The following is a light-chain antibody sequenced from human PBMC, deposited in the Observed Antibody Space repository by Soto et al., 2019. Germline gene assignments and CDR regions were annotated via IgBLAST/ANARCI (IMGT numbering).Light chain of an antibody. Sequence: DIKMPKSPSTLSASVGDRVTITCRASQSISSWLAWYQQKPGKAPKLLIYRASSLKSGVPSRFSGSGSGTEFTLTISSLQPDDFATYYCQHYNSYSEAFGQGTRLEI. CDR1: QSISSW. CDR2: RAS. V-gene: IGKV1-5*03. J-gene: IGKJ5*01. CDR3: QHYNSYSEA.